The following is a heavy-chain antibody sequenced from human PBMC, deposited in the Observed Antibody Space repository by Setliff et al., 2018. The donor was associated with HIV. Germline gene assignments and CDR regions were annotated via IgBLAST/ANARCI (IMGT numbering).Heavy chain of an antibody. J-gene: IGHJ4*02. CDR2: IYHSGST. Sequence: SETLSLTCTVSGYSISSGYYWGWIRQPPGKGLEWIGSIYHSGSTYYNPSLKSRVTISVDTSKNQFSLKPSSVTAADTAVYYCARDSITGTTPAFDYWGQGTLVTVSS. CDR3: ARDSITGTTPAFDY. D-gene: IGHD1-20*01. V-gene: IGHV4-38-2*02. CDR1: GYSISSGYY.